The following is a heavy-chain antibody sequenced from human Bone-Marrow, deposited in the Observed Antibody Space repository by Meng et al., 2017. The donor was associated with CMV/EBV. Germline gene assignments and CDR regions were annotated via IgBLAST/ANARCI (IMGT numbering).Heavy chain of an antibody. J-gene: IGHJ5*02. CDR3: AREAPTVTTDRGGWFDP. V-gene: IGHV3-13*01. D-gene: IGHD4-11*01. CDR1: GFTFSSYD. CDR2: IGTAGDT. Sequence: GESLKISCAASGFTFSSYDMHWVRQATGKGLEWVSAIGTAGDTYYPGSVKGRFTISRDNSKNTLYLQMNSLRAEDTAVYYCAREAPTVTTDRGGWFDPWGQGTLVTVSS.